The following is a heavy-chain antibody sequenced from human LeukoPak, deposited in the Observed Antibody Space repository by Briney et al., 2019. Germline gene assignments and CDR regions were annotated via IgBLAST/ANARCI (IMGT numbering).Heavy chain of an antibody. CDR1: GFTFSNAW. V-gene: IGHV3-15*01. CDR3: TTDPIVVVTASQAPVDY. D-gene: IGHD2-21*02. J-gene: IGHJ4*02. Sequence: GGSLRLSCAASGFTFSNAWMSWVRQAPGKGLEWVGRIKSKTDGGTTDYAAPVKGRFTISRDDSKNTLYLQMNSLKTEDTAVYYYTTDPIVVVTASQAPVDYWGQGTLVTVSS. CDR2: IKSKTDGGTT.